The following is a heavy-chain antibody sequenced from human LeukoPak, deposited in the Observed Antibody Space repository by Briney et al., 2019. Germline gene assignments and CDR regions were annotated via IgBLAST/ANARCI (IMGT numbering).Heavy chain of an antibody. Sequence: SETLSLTCAVYGGSFSGYYWSWIRQPPGKGLEWIGEINHSGSTNYNPSLKSRVTISVDTSKNQFSLKLSSVTAADTAVYYCAGQQLLYYFDYWGQGTLVTVSS. V-gene: IGHV4-34*01. CDR2: INHSGST. J-gene: IGHJ4*02. CDR1: GGSFSGYY. D-gene: IGHD6-13*01. CDR3: AGQQLLYYFDY.